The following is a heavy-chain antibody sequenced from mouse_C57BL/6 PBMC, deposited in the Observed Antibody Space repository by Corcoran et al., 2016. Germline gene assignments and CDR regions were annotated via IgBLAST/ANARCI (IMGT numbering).Heavy chain of an antibody. D-gene: IGHD1-1*01. Sequence: DVQLQESGPSLVKPSQSLSLTCSVTGYSITSGYYWNWIRQFPGNKLEWMGYISYDGSNNYNPSLKNRISITRDTSKNQFFLKLNSVTTEDTATYYCAREDYGSPWYFDVWGTGTTVTVSS. CDR3: AREDYGSPWYFDV. V-gene: IGHV3-6*01. J-gene: IGHJ1*03. CDR2: ISYDGSN. CDR1: GYSITSGYY.